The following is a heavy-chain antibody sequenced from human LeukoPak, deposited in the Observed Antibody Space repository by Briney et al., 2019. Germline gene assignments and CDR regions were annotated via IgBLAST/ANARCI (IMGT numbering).Heavy chain of an antibody. CDR1: GFTFSTNA. CDR3: ARSSYSSGWSYFDY. D-gene: IGHD6-19*01. V-gene: IGHV3-23*01. Sequence: GGSLRLSCLTSGFTFSTNAMSWVRQAPGKGLEWISGISGSGASTYYADSVKGRFTISRDNAKNSLYLQMNSLRAEDTAVYYCARSSYSSGWSYFDYWGQGTLVTVSS. CDR2: ISGSGAST. J-gene: IGHJ4*02.